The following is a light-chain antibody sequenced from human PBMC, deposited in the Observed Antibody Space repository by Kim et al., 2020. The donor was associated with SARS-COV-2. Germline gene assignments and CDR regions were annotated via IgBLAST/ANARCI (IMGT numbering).Light chain of an antibody. CDR2: RDN. V-gene: IGLV3-9*02. J-gene: IGLJ2*01. CDR3: QVWDTRTVL. CDR1: IVDRS. Sequence: VSVAPGQTARITGGGDIVDRSVHWYQQRPGQAPLLLIYRDNNRPSGIPDRFSGSDSGNTATLTITGAQAGDEADYYCQVWDTRTVLFGGGTQLTVL.